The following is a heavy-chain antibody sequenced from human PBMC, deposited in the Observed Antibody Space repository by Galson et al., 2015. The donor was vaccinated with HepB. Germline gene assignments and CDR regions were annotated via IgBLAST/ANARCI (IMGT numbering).Heavy chain of an antibody. D-gene: IGHD2-21*02. Sequence: SVKVSCKASGYTFTSYGISWVRQAPGQGLEWMGWISAYNGNTNYAQKLQGRVTMTTDTSTSTAYMELRSLGSDDTAVYYCATDALYCGGDCYPGYFDYWGQGTLVTVSS. V-gene: IGHV1-18*04. J-gene: IGHJ4*02. CDR3: ATDALYCGGDCYPGYFDY. CDR2: ISAYNGNT. CDR1: GYTFTSYG.